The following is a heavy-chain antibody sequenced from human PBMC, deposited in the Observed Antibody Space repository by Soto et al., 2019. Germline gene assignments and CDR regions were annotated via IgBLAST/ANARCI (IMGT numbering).Heavy chain of an antibody. V-gene: IGHV1-69*05. CDR1: GGTFSSYA. D-gene: IGHD5-12*01. CDR2: IIPIFGTA. CDR3: ATSYDSGFDP. J-gene: IGHJ5*02. Sequence: GPSVKVSCKASGGTFSSYAISWVRQAPGQGLEWMGGIIPIFGTANYAQKFQGRVTMTTDTSTSTAYMELGSLRSDDTAVYYCATSYDSGFDPWGQGTLVTVSS.